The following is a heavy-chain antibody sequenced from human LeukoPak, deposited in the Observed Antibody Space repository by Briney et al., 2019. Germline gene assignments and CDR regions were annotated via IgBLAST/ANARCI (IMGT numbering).Heavy chain of an antibody. CDR2: ISGSGGST. Sequence: GGSLRLSCAASGFTFSSYAMNWVRQAPGKGLEWVSAISGSGGSTYYADSVKGRFTISRDNSKNTLYLQMNSLRAEDTAVYYCARVFYDSVIGYFDYWGQGTLVTVSS. CDR3: ARVFYDSVIGYFDY. V-gene: IGHV3-23*01. J-gene: IGHJ4*02. D-gene: IGHD3-22*01. CDR1: GFTFSSYA.